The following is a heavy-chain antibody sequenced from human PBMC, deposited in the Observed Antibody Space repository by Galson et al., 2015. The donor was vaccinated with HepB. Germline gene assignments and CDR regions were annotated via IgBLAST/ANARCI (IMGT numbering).Heavy chain of an antibody. V-gene: IGHV3-30*18. CDR2: ISYDGSNK. Sequence: SLRLSCAASGFTFSSYGMHWVRQAPGKGLEWVAVISYDGSNKYYADSVKGRFTISRDNSKNTLYLQMNSLRAEDTAVYYCAKDGAYYDFWSGYYAKPKYGMDVWGQGTTVTVSS. D-gene: IGHD3-3*01. J-gene: IGHJ6*02. CDR1: GFTFSSYG. CDR3: AKDGAYYDFWSGYYAKPKYGMDV.